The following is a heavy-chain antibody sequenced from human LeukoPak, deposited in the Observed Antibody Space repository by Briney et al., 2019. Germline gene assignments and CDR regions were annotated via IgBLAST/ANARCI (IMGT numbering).Heavy chain of an antibody. Sequence: PSETLSLTCAVYGGSFSGYYWSWIRQPPGKGLEWIGEINHSGSTNYNPSLKSRVTISVDTSKNQFSLKLSSVTAADTAVYYCARHIAAAGTIPNFDLWGRGTLVTVSS. CDR2: INHSGST. V-gene: IGHV4-34*01. J-gene: IGHJ2*01. CDR1: GGSFSGYY. D-gene: IGHD6-13*01. CDR3: ARHIAAAGTIPNFDL.